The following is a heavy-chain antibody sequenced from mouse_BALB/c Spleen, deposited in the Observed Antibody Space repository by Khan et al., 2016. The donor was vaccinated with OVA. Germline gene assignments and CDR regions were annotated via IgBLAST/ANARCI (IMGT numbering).Heavy chain of an antibody. J-gene: IGHJ2*01. D-gene: IGHD1-1*01. Sequence: QVQLQQSGAELAKPGASVKMSCKASGYTFINYWILWIKQRPGQGLEWIGYITPSTGYTEYNQNFKDKATLTADISSSTAYMQLSSLKSEDSAVYYCARRGLRWDFDYWGQGTTLTVSS. V-gene: IGHV1-7*01. CDR3: ARRGLRWDFDY. CDR1: GYTFINYW. CDR2: ITPSTGYT.